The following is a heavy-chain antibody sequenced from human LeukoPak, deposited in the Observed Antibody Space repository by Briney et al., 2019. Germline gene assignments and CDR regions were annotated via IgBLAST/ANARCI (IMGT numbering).Heavy chain of an antibody. CDR2: IFHGGNT. J-gene: IGHJ4*02. Sequence: SETLSLTCDVSGASISSNNWWSWVRQPPGKGLEWIGEIFHGGNTNYNPSLKSRVTISVDKSNNQFSLKLSSVTAADTAVYYCARTKDSSGWYGYFDYWGQGTLVTASS. D-gene: IGHD6-19*01. V-gene: IGHV4-4*02. CDR1: GASISSNNW. CDR3: ARTKDSSGWYGYFDY.